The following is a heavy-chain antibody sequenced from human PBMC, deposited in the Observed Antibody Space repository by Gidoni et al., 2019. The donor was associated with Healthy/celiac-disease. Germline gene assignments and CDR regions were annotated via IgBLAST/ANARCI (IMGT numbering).Heavy chain of an antibody. Sequence: EVQLVESGGGLVQPGGSLRLSCAASGFTFSSYGMHWVRQAPGKGLVWVSRINSDGSSTSYADSVKGRFTISRDNAKNTLYLQMNSRRAEDTAVYYCARGPSSGWKIEYFQHWGQGTLVTVSS. D-gene: IGHD6-19*01. CDR3: ARGPSSGWKIEYFQH. V-gene: IGHV3-74*01. CDR2: INSDGSST. CDR1: GFTFSSYG. J-gene: IGHJ1*01.